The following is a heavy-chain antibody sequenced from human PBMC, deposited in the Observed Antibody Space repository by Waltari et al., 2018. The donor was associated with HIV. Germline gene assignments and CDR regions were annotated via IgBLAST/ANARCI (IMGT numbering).Heavy chain of an antibody. Sequence: QLQLHESGPGLVKASETLSLTCTVSGGSITSHSYYWGWLRQPPGKGLEWIGNVFYNGDTFYNTALKSRVTISVDTSKNQLSRRLNSVTAADTAVYYCLRATIFGIVISAFDLWGQGTMVTVSS. D-gene: IGHD3-3*01. CDR1: GGSITSHSYY. CDR2: VFYNGDT. J-gene: IGHJ3*01. CDR3: LRATIFGIVISAFDL. V-gene: IGHV4-39*07.